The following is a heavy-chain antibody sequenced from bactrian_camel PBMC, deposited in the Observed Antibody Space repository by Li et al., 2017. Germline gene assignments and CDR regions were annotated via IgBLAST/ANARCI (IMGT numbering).Heavy chain of an antibody. Sequence: VQLVESGGGSVQPGGSLRLSCTASRSFDLGSCMGWFRQAPGKEREDVAHIYADGTATYADSVKGRFTVSRDNANNIVNLQMNSLKPEDTAMYYCAANFGPYCSGPYLARRANFLGQGTQVTVS. J-gene: IGHJ4*01. V-gene: IGHV3S53*01. CDR1: RSFDLGSC. D-gene: IGHD2*01. CDR2: IYADGTA.